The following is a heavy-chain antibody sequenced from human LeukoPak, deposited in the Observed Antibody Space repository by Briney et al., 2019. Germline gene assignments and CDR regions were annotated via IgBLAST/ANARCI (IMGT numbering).Heavy chain of an antibody. CDR2: INAGNGNT. V-gene: IGHV1-3*01. Sequence: ASVKVSCKASGYTFTSYAMHWVRQAPGQRLEWMGWINAGNGNTKYSQKFQSRVTITRDTSASTAYTELSSLRSEDTAVYYCARSLYYYDSSGHWGNWGQGTLVTVSS. CDR3: ARSLYYYDSSGHWGN. CDR1: GYTFTSYA. J-gene: IGHJ4*02. D-gene: IGHD3-22*01.